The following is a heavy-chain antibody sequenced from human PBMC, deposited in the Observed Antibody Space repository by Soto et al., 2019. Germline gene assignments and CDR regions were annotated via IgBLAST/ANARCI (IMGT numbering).Heavy chain of an antibody. J-gene: IGHJ6*02. CDR3: ARDRKHCMDV. CDR2: ISAYNGNT. Sequence: DAVKVTCKASGYTFTSYGISWVRQAPGQGLEGMGWISAYNGNTNYAQKLQGRVTMTTDTSTSTAYMELRSVRSDDKAVYYCARDRKHCMDVWGQGTTVTVSS. CDR1: GYTFTSYG. V-gene: IGHV1-18*04.